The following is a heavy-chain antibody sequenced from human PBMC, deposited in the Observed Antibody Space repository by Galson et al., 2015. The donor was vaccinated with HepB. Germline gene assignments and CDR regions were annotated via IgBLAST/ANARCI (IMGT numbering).Heavy chain of an antibody. CDR2: IYYSGST. CDR1: GGSISSGGYY. J-gene: IGHJ6*02. V-gene: IGHV4-31*03. Sequence: TLSLTCTVSGGSISSGGYYWSWTRQHPGKGLEWIGYIYYSGSTYYNPSLKSRVTISVDTSKNQFSLKLSSVTAADTAVYYCARSGSWNYDLPYYYGMDVWGQGTTVTVSS. D-gene: IGHD1-7*01. CDR3: ARSGSWNYDLPYYYGMDV.